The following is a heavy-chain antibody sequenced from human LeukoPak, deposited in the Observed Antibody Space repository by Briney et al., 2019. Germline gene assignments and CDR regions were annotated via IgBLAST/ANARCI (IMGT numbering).Heavy chain of an antibody. CDR3: TRDGDTGMVGGYYYYMDV. V-gene: IGHV3-21*01. CDR2: INIRSNYI. D-gene: IGHD5-18*01. CDR1: GFTFDSYG. J-gene: IGHJ6*03. Sequence: PGGSLRLSCAASGFTFDSYGMNWVRQAPGRGLEWVSSINIRSNYIYYADSVKDRFTVSRDNAQNSVYLQMNSLRDEDTAVYYCTRDGDTGMVGGYYYYMDVWGKGTTVTVSS.